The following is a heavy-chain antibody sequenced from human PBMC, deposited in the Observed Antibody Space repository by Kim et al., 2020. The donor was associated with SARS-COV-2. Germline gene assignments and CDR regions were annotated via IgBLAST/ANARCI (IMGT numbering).Heavy chain of an antibody. D-gene: IGHD1-26*01. CDR2: IYTSGST. Sequence: SETLSLTCTVSGGSISSGSYYWSWIRQPAGKGLEWIGRIYTSGSTNYNPSLKSRVTISVDTSKNQFSLKLSSVTAADTAVYYCARDTWEWEPHDAFDIWGQGTMVTVSS. CDR3: ARDTWEWEPHDAFDI. CDR1: GGSISSGSYY. J-gene: IGHJ3*02. V-gene: IGHV4-61*02.